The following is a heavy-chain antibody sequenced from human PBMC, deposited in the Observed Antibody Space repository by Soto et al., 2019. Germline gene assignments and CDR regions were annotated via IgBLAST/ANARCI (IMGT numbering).Heavy chain of an antibody. CDR1: GFTFADYT. J-gene: IGHJ4*02. V-gene: IGHV3-49*03. D-gene: IGHD5-12*01. Sequence: GGSLRLSCTASGFTFADYTLSWFRQAPGKGLEWLGFIRNKAYGGTTEYAASVTGRFTISRDDSKSIAYLLMNSLKTEDTAMYYCTRDGRYSGYPPPAFWGQGTLVTVSS. CDR3: TRDGRYSGYPPPAF. CDR2: IRNKAYGGTT.